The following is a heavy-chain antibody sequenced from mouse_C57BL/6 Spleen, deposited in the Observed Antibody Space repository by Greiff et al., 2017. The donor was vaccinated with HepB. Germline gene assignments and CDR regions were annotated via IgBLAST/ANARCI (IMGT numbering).Heavy chain of an antibody. V-gene: IGHV1-81*01. CDR3: ARSNDYGWFAY. CDR2: IYPRSGNT. D-gene: IGHD2-4*01. Sequence: VKLQESGAELARPGASVKLSCKASGYTFTSYGISWVKQRTGQGLEWIGEIYPRSGNTYYNEKFKGKATLTADKSSSTAYMELRSLTSEDSAVYFCARSNDYGWFAYWGQGTLVTVSA. J-gene: IGHJ3*01. CDR1: GYTFTSYG.